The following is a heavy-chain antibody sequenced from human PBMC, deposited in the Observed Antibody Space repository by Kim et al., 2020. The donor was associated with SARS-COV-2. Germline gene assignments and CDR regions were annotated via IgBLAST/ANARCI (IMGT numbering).Heavy chain of an antibody. D-gene: IGHD6-6*01. CDR3: ARHFAGGRQLLDGDWFDP. J-gene: IGHJ5*02. CDR1: GGSISSSSYY. V-gene: IGHV4-39*01. CDR2: IYYSGST. Sequence: SETLSLTCTVSGGSISSSSYYWGWIRQPPGKGLEWIGSIYYSGSTYYNPSLKSRVTISVDTSKNQFSLKLSSVTAADTAVYYCARHFAGGRQLLDGDWFDPWGQGTLVTVSS.